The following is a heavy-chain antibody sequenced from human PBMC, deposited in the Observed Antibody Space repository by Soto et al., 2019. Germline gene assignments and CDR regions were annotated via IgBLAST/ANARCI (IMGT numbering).Heavy chain of an antibody. D-gene: IGHD2-21*02. CDR2: ISYDGSNK. CDR3: AREVIVVVTAPAFDS. V-gene: IGHV3-30-3*01. Sequence: GGSLRLSCAASGFTFSSYAMHWVRQAPGKGLEWVAVISYDGSNKYYADSVKGRFTISRDNSKNTLYLQMNSLRAEDTAVYYCAREVIVVVTAPAFDSWGQGTMVTVSS. CDR1: GFTFSSYA. J-gene: IGHJ3*02.